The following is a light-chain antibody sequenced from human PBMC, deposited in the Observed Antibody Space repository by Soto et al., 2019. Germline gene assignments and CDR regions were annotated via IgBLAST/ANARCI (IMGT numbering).Light chain of an antibody. CDR1: QSVSSY. V-gene: IGKV3-11*01. J-gene: IGKJ1*01. CDR2: DTF. Sequence: EIVVTQSPVTLSLSPGERATLSCRASQSVSSYLAWYQQKPGQAPRLLIYDTFNRATGIPARFSGSGSGTDFTLTISSLEPEDFVVYYCQHRRNWPWTFGQGTRVEIK. CDR3: QHRRNWPWT.